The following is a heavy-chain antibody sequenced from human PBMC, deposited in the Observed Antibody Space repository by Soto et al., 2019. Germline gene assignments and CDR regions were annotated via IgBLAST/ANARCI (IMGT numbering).Heavy chain of an antibody. V-gene: IGHV4-39*01. Sequence: SETLSLTCTVSGGSISSSSYYWGWIRQPPGKGLEWIGSIYYSGSTYYNPSLKSRVTISVDTSKNQFSLKLSSVTAADTAVYYCARLGGYSYGTSDAFDIWGQGAMVTVSS. CDR3: ARLGGYSYGTSDAFDI. CDR2: IYYSGST. J-gene: IGHJ3*02. D-gene: IGHD5-18*01. CDR1: GGSISSSSYY.